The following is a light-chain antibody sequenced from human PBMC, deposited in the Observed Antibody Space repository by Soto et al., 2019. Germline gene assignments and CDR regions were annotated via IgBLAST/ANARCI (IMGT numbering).Light chain of an antibody. Sequence: QSVLTQPPSVSGAPGQRVTISCTGSSSNIGAGYDVHWYQQLPGTAPKLLIYGNSNRPSGVPDRFPGSKSGTSASLAIPGLQAEDEAYYYCQSYDSSLSALFGGGTKLTVL. CDR3: QSYDSSLSAL. CDR1: SSNIGAGYD. CDR2: GNS. V-gene: IGLV1-40*01. J-gene: IGLJ2*01.